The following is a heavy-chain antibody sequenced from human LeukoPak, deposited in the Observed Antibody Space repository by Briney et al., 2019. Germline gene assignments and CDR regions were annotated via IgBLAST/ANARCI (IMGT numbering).Heavy chain of an antibody. CDR3: ARDNYPVKELPSITIFWGRYFDY. CDR2: ISYDGSNK. V-gene: IGHV3-30-3*01. D-gene: IGHD3-9*01. Sequence: PGRSLRLSCAASGFTFSSYAMHWVRQAPGKGLEWVAVISYDGSNKYYADSVKGRFTISRDNSKNTLYLQMNSLRAEDTAVYYCARDNYPVKELPSITIFWGRYFDYWGQGTLVTVSS. J-gene: IGHJ4*02. CDR1: GFTFSSYA.